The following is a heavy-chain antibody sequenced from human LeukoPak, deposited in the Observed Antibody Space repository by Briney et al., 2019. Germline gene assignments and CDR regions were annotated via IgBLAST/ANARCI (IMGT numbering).Heavy chain of an antibody. V-gene: IGHV3-66*01. D-gene: IGHD6-13*01. CDR3: ASTLYRYSSSWYDETDYYYYYGMDV. CDR1: GFTVSSNY. Sequence: GGSLRLSCAASGFTVSSNYMSWVRQAPGKGLGWVSVIYSGGSTYYADSVKGRFTISRDNSKNTLYLQMNSLRAEDTAVYYCASTLYRYSSSWYDETDYYYYYGMDVWGQGTTVTVSS. J-gene: IGHJ6*02. CDR2: IYSGGST.